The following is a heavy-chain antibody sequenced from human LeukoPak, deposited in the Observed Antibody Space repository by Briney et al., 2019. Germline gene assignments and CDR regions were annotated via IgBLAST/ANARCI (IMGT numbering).Heavy chain of an antibody. J-gene: IGHJ4*02. V-gene: IGHV3-48*03. CDR2: ISSSGSTI. Sequence: GGSLRLSCAASGFTFSSYEMNWVRQAPGKGLEGVSYISSSGSTIYYADSVKGRFTISRDNSKNTLYLQMNSLRAEDTAVYYCARELRSGSYSVYFDYWGQGTLVTVSS. D-gene: IGHD1-26*01. CDR3: ARELRSGSYSVYFDY. CDR1: GFTFSSYE.